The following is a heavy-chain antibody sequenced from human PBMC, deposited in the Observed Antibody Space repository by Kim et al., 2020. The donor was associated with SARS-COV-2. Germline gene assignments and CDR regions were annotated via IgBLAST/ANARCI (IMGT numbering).Heavy chain of an antibody. CDR3: AKAGRSWSFDY. V-gene: IGHV3-23*01. Sequence: TESAESVMGRFTISRDHSKNTVYLQMNNLRAEDTAVYYCAKAGRSWSFDYWGQGTLVTVSS. J-gene: IGHJ4*02. D-gene: IGHD6-13*01. CDR2: T.